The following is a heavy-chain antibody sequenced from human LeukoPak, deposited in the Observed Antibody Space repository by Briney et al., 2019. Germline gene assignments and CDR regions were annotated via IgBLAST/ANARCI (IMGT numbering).Heavy chain of an antibody. J-gene: IGHJ4*02. CDR2: ISGSGGST. CDR1: GFIFSSYA. D-gene: IGHD3-22*01. V-gene: IGHV3-23*01. Sequence: TGGSLRLSCAASGFIFSSYAMSWVRQAPGQGLEWVSAISGSGGSTNYADSVKGRFTISRDNSKNTLYLQMNSLRAEDTAVYYCAKEVGYDSSGYDDYWGQGTLVTVSS. CDR3: AKEVGYDSSGYDDY.